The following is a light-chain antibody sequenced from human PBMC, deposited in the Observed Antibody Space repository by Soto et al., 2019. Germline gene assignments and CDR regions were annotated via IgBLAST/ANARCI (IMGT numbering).Light chain of an antibody. Sequence: QSALTQPASVSGSPGQSITIPCTGTNSDVGGYNYVSWYQQHPGRAPRLIIYEVNDRPSGVSTRFSASKSGNTASLSISGLHPDDEADYYCCSYTTNNTWVFGGGTKLTVL. J-gene: IGLJ3*02. CDR3: CSYTTNNTWV. CDR1: NSDVGGYNY. V-gene: IGLV2-14*01. CDR2: EVN.